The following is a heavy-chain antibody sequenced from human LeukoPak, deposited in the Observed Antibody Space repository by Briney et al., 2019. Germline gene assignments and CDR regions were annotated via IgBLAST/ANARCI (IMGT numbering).Heavy chain of an antibody. CDR2: TNWNGGST. V-gene: IGHV3-20*01. CDR1: GFTFDDYG. J-gene: IGHJ4*02. Sequence: GGSLRLSCAASGFTFDDYGMSWVRQVPGRGLEWVSGTNWNGGSTGYADSVKGRFTISRDNAKKSLYLQMNSLRAEDTALYHCARVSSGGSFYYFDYWGQGTLVTVSS. D-gene: IGHD6-19*01. CDR3: ARVSSGGSFYYFDY.